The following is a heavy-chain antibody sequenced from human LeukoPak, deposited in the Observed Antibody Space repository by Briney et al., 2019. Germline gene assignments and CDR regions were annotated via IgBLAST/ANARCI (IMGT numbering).Heavy chain of an antibody. D-gene: IGHD6-13*01. Sequence: ASVKVSCKASGGTFSSYAISWVRQAPGQGLEWMGGIIPIFGTANYAQKFQGRVTITADKSTSTAYMELSSLRSEDTAVYYCARHRLISSWYYGAFDIWGQGTMVTVSS. CDR2: IIPIFGTA. J-gene: IGHJ3*02. V-gene: IGHV1-69*06. CDR1: GGTFSSYA. CDR3: ARHRLISSWYYGAFDI.